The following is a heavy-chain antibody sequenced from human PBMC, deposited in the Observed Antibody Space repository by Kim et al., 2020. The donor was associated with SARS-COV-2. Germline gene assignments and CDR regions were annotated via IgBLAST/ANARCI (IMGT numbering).Heavy chain of an antibody. J-gene: IGHJ6*02. V-gene: IGHV4-59*01. D-gene: IGHD2-21*02. CDR3: ARDSCGGDCYAAPYGMDV. Sequence: KSRVTISVDTSKTQFSLKLSSVTAADTAVYYCARDSCGGDCYAAPYGMDVWGQGTTVTVSS.